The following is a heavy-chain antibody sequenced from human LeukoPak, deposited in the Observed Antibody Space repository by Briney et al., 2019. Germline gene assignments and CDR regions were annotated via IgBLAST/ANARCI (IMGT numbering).Heavy chain of an antibody. CDR2: IYYSGST. CDR1: GGSISSYY. CDR3: ARGGEGAFDI. Sequence: PSETLSLTCTVSGGSISSYYWSWIRQPPGKGLEWIGYIYYSGSTNYNPSLKSRVTISVDTSKNQFSLKLSSVTAADTAVYYWARGGEGAFDIWGQGTMVTVSS. J-gene: IGHJ3*02. V-gene: IGHV4-59*01.